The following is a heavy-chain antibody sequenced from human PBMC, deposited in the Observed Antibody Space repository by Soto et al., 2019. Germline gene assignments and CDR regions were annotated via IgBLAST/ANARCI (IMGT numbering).Heavy chain of an antibody. Sequence: QVQLVQSGAEVKKPGSSVKVSCKASGGTFSSYTISWVRQAPGQGLEWMGRIIPILGIANYAQKFQGRVTITADKXKXTXXMELSSLRSEETAVYYCARANGGYCSGGSCYWFDPWGQGTLVTVSS. V-gene: IGHV1-69*02. D-gene: IGHD2-15*01. CDR2: IIPILGIA. CDR3: ARANGGYCSGGSCYWFDP. CDR1: GGTFSSYT. J-gene: IGHJ5*02.